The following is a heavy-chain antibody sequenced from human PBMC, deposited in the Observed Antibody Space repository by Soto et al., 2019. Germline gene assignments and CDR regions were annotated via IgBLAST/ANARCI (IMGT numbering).Heavy chain of an antibody. Sequence: PSETLSLTCTVSGGSISSGGYYWSWIRQHPGKGLEWIGYIYYSGSTYYNPSLKGRVTISVDTSKNQFSLKLSSVTAADTAVYYCARAAYCGGDCYSGFSSWGQGTLVTVSS. CDR3: ARAAYCGGDCYSGFSS. CDR1: GGSISSGGYY. CDR2: IYYSGST. J-gene: IGHJ5*02. D-gene: IGHD2-21*02. V-gene: IGHV4-31*03.